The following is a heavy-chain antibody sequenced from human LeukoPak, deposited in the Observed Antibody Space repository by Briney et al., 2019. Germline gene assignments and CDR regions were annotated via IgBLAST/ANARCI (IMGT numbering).Heavy chain of an antibody. CDR1: GFTFDNYA. Sequence: QAGGSLRLSCAASGFTFDNYAMHWVRQTPGKGLEWVSGISWNSGDIDYADSVKGRFTISRDNAKHSLYLQMNSLRAEDTAVYYCAKDLRAWYYDPNGQYFSYGMDVWGPGTTVAVSS. V-gene: IGHV3-9*01. CDR2: ISWNSGDI. J-gene: IGHJ6*02. D-gene: IGHD3-16*01. CDR3: AKDLRAWYYDPNGQYFSYGMDV.